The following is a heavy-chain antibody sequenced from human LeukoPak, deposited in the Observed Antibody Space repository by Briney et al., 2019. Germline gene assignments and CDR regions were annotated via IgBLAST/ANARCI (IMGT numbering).Heavy chain of an antibody. CDR1: GFTFSSYA. CDR3: AKDSSSSWYRDFDY. Sequence: KPGGSLRLSCAASGFTFSSYAMHWVRQAPGKGLEWVSGISWNSGSIGYADSVKGRFTISRDNAKNSLYLQMNSLRAEDTALYYCAKDSSSSWYRDFDYWGQGTLVTVSS. J-gene: IGHJ4*02. CDR2: ISWNSGSI. V-gene: IGHV3-9*01. D-gene: IGHD6-13*01.